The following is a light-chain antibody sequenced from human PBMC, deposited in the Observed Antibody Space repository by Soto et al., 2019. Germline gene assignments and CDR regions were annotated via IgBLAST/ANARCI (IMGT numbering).Light chain of an antibody. V-gene: IGLV2-23*02. J-gene: IGLJ2*01. CDR2: EAS. CDR1: SSALGSYNL. Sequence: QSVLSQPASVSGSRGQSITISCTGTSSALGSYNLVSRYQQYPGKAPKLVIYEASKRPSGVSSRFSGSKSGNTASLTISGLQADDEAEYYCCSYAGTTTFVIFGGGTKVTVL. CDR3: CSYAGTTTFVI.